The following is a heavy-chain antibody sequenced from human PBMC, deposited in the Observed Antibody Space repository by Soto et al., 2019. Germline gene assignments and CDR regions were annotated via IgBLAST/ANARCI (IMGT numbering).Heavy chain of an antibody. D-gene: IGHD6-6*01. CDR3: ARHGYVYSSSLEGFYYYGMDV. Sequence: SETLSLTCTVSGGSISSSSYYWGWIRQPPGKGLERIGSIYYSGSTYYNPSLKSRVTISVDTSKNQFSLKLSSVTAADTAVYYCARHGYVYSSSLEGFYYYGMDVWGQGTTVTVSS. V-gene: IGHV4-39*01. CDR2: IYYSGST. CDR1: GGSISSSSYY. J-gene: IGHJ6*02.